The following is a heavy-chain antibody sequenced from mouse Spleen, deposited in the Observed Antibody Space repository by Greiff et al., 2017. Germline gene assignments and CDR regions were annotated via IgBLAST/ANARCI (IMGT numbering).Heavy chain of an antibody. D-gene: IGHD1-1*01. Sequence: EVKLQESGGGLVKPGGSLKLSCAASGFTFSSYAMSWVRQTPEKRLEWVATISSGGSYTYYPDSVKGRFTISRDNAKNTLYLQMSSLRSEDTAMYYCARRGVGGYAMDYWGQGTSVTVSS. CDR2: ISSGGSYT. V-gene: IGHV5-9-1*01. CDR1: GFTFSSYA. CDR3: ARRGVGGYAMDY. J-gene: IGHJ4*01.